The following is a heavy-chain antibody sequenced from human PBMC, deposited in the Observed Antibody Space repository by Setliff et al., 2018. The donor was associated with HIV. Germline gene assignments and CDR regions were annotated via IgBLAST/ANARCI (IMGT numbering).Heavy chain of an antibody. J-gene: IGHJ4*02. Sequence: GGSLRLSCAASGFTFNSYAMSWVRQAPGKGLEWVSRISGSGDSTNYADSVKGRFTISRDSSKNTLYLQMNSLRAEDTAVYYCAGDLSGGDDYWGQGTLVTVSS. V-gene: IGHV3-23*01. CDR2: ISGSGDST. CDR3: AGDLSGGDDY. CDR1: GFTFNSYA. D-gene: IGHD3-10*01.